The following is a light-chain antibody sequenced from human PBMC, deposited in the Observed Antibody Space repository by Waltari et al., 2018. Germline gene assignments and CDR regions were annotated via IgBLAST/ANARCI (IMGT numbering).Light chain of an antibody. CDR3: AARDDSLNVWV. CDR1: MSNIGNNP. V-gene: IGLV1-44*01. J-gene: IGLJ3*02. CDR2: NDN. Sequence: QSVLTQPPSASGTPGQRVIISCSGTMSNIGNNPVNWYQQLPGTAPKVLIYNDNSPARGVPDRFSVSKSGPSASLAISGLQSDDEADYYCAARDDSLNVWVFGGGTKVTVL.